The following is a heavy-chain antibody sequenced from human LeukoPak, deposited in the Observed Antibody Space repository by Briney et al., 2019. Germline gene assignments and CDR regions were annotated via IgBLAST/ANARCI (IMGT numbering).Heavy chain of an antibody. Sequence: PSETLSLTCAVYGGSFSGYYWSWIRQHPGKGLEWIGYIYYSGSTYYNPSLKSRVTISVDTSKNQFSLKLSSVTAADTAVYYCARVCRGGSCNYFDYWGQGTLVTVSS. CDR3: ARVCRGGSCNYFDY. CDR1: GGSFSGYY. V-gene: IGHV4-31*11. J-gene: IGHJ4*02. CDR2: IYYSGST. D-gene: IGHD2-15*01.